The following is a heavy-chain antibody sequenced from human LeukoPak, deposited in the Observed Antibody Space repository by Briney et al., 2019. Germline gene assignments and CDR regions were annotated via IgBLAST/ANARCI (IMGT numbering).Heavy chain of an antibody. D-gene: IGHD5-18*01. J-gene: IGHJ4*02. CDR3: AKGYSYNYADY. CDR2: INSDGSST. Sequence: GGSLRLSCAASGFTFSSYWMHWVRQAPGKGLLLVSRINSDGSSTIYADSVKGRFTISRDNAKNTLYLQMNSLRAEDTAVYHCAKGYSYNYADYWGQGTLVTVSS. CDR1: GFTFSSYW. V-gene: IGHV3-74*01.